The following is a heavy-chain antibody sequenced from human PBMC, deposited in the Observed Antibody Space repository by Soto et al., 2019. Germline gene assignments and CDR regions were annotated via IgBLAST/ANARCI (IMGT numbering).Heavy chain of an antibody. D-gene: IGHD6-19*01. V-gene: IGHV3-9*01. CDR3: VKVKKVSVTGPFDY. Sequence: EVQLVESGGGLAQPGRSLRLSCAASGFTFDDSAMHWVRQAPGMGLEWVSGINWNSGTVGYADSVKGRFTISRDNAKSSLYLLMNSPRAEDTALYYCVKVKKVSVTGPFDYWGQGTLVTVSS. CDR2: INWNSGTV. CDR1: GFTFDDSA. J-gene: IGHJ4*02.